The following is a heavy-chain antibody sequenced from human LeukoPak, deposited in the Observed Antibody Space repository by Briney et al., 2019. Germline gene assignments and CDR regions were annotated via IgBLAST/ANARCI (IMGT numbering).Heavy chain of an antibody. CDR2: IIPIFGTA. Sequence: GASVKVSCKASGGTFSSYAISWVRQAPGQGLEWMGGIIPIFGTANYAQKFQGRVTITADESTSTAYMELSSLRSEDTAVYYCARDGTPIHGSGWVYMDVWGKGTTVTISS. V-gene: IGHV1-69*13. CDR3: ARDGTPIHGSGWVYMDV. J-gene: IGHJ6*04. D-gene: IGHD6-25*01. CDR1: GGTFSSYA.